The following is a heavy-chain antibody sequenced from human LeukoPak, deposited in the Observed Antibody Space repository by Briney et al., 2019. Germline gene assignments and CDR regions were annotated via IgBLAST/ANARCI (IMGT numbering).Heavy chain of an antibody. CDR3: ARGVYCSGGSCFTNWFDP. J-gene: IGHJ5*02. CDR1: GGTFISYA. V-gene: IGHV1-69*01. Sequence: GASVKVSCKASGGTFISYAISWVRQAPGQGLEWMGGIIPIFGTANYAQKFQGRVTITADESTSTAYMELSSLRSEDTAVYYCARGVYCSGGSCFTNWFDPWGQGTLVTVSS. D-gene: IGHD2-15*01. CDR2: IIPIFGTA.